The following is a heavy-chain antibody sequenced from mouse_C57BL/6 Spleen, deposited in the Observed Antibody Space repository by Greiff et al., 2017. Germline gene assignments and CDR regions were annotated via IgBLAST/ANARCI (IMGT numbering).Heavy chain of an antibody. CDR1: GFTFSDYG. CDR3: ARWYYGIFDY. V-gene: IGHV5-17*01. J-gene: IGHJ2*01. Sequence: EVQLKESGGGLVKPGGSLKLSCAASGFTFSDYGMHWVRQAPEKGLEWVAYISSGSSTIYYADTVKGRFTISRDNAKNTLFLQMTSLRSEDTAMYYCARWYYGIFDYWGQGTTLTVSS. CDR2: ISSGSSTI. D-gene: IGHD1-1*01.